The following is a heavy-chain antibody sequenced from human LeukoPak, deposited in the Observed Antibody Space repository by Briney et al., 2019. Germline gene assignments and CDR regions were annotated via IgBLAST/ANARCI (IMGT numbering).Heavy chain of an antibody. D-gene: IGHD2-2*01. J-gene: IGHJ6*02. CDR3: ARDAGHQLSRRNYYAMDV. Sequence: SETLSLTCTVSGGSISSGGYYWGWIRQPPGKGLEWIGSIYYGGSTYYNPSLKSRVSISVDTSKNQFSLKVSSVTAADTAVYYCARDAGHQLSRRNYYAMDVWGQGTTVTVSS. V-gene: IGHV4-39*07. CDR1: GGSISSGGYY. CDR2: IYYGGST.